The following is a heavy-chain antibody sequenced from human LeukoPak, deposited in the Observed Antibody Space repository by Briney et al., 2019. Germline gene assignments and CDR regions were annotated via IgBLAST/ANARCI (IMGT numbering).Heavy chain of an antibody. CDR1: GYTLTSYG. D-gene: IGHD2-15*01. Sequence: GSSVKVSCKASGYTLTSYGINWVRQPPGQGLDWVGWINAYNGNTHYAQKLQGRVSMTTDTSTSTAYMELRSLRSDDTAVYYCARARYCSGGSWRPPGWFDHWGQGTLVTVSS. J-gene: IGHJ5*02. V-gene: IGHV1-18*04. CDR3: ARARYCSGGSWRPPGWFDH. CDR2: INAYNGNT.